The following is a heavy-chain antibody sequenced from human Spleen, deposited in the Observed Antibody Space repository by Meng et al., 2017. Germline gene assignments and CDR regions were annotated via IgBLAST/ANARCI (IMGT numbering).Heavy chain of an antibody. D-gene: IGHD3-22*01. CDR1: GFTFSDYY. J-gene: IGHJ3*02. V-gene: IGHV3-11*01. CDR3: ASSIKPDRGAYYYDSSGYNAFDI. Sequence: GESLKISCAASGFTFSDYYMSWIRQAPGKGLEWVSYISSSGSTIYYADSVKGRFTISRDNAKNSLYLQMNSLRAEDTAVYYCASSIKPDRGAYYYDSSGYNAFDIWGQGTMVTVSS. CDR2: ISSSGSTI.